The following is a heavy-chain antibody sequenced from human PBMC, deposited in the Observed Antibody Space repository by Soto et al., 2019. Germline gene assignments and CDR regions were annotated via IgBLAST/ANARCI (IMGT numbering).Heavy chain of an antibody. V-gene: IGHV3-73*01. CDR1: GFTFSGSA. Sequence: GGSLRLSCAASGFTFSGSAMHWVRQASGKGLEWVGRIRSKANSYATAYAASVKGRFTISRDDSKNTAYLQMNSLKTEDTAVYYCTRSAYGGLLYWFDPSGQAPRVTVSS. CDR3: TRSAYGGLLYWFDP. CDR2: IRSKANSYAT. D-gene: IGHD4-17*01. J-gene: IGHJ5*02.